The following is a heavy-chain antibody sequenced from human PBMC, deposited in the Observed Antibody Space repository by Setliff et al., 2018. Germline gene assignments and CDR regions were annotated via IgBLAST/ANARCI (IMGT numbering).Heavy chain of an antibody. CDR2: SRYAENYQ. D-gene: IGHD6-25*01. V-gene: IGHV3-30-3*01. Sequence: GGSLRLSCTASGFTFGDYAIHWVRQAPGKGLEWVAVSRYAENYQYYADSVKGRFTISRDNAKNPLYLQMNSLGAEDTAVYFCARSPANGGHDAFDVWGQGTMVTVSS. CDR1: GFTFGDYA. J-gene: IGHJ3*01. CDR3: ARSPANGGHDAFDV.